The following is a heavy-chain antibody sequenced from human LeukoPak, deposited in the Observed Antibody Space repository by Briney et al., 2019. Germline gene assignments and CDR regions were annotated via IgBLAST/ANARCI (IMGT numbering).Heavy chain of an antibody. CDR1: GYTFTGPY. CDR2: INPNSGGT. V-gene: IGHV1-2*02. Sequence: ASVKASCKASGYTFTGPYMHWVRQAPGQGLEWMGWINPNSGGTNYAQNFQGRVTMTRDTSFSTAYMEVSRLRSDDTAVYYCARMLNGAYDVWGQGTLVTVSS. D-gene: IGHD5-12*01. CDR3: ARMLNGAYDV. J-gene: IGHJ4*02.